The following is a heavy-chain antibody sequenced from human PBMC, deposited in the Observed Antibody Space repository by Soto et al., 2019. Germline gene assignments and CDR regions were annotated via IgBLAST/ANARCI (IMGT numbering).Heavy chain of an antibody. CDR3: AREQFEGFWLRKIYYHYGMDV. V-gene: IGHV4-39*02. J-gene: IGHJ6*02. Sequence: SETLSLTCTVSGGSISSINYYWVWIRRPPGKGLEWIGSIYYSGSTYYKPSLMSRVTISVDTSKKQFSLQLNSVTAADTAVYYCAREQFEGFWLRKIYYHYGMDVCGQGSTVTVSS. CDR2: IYYSGST. D-gene: IGHD3-3*01. CDR1: GGSISSINYY.